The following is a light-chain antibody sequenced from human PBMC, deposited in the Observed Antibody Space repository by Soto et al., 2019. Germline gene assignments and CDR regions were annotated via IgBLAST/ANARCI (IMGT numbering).Light chain of an antibody. CDR1: SSDVGANNY. CDR3: QSYDSSLSGCV. V-gene: IGLV2-8*01. J-gene: IGLJ3*02. Sequence: QSALTQPPSASGSPGQSVTISCTGTSSDVGANNYVSWYQQHPGKSPKIMIYEVTKRPAGVPDRFSGSKSGNTASRTVSGLQAEDEADYYCQSYDSSLSGCVFGGGTKLTVL. CDR2: EVT.